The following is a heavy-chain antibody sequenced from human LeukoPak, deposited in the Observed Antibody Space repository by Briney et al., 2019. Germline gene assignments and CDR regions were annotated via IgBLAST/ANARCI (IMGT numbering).Heavy chain of an antibody. V-gene: IGHV4-39*07. D-gene: IGHD1-26*01. CDR2: IYYSGST. CDR3: ARDTGRFPHVAFDI. CDR1: GGSISSSSYY. Sequence: SETLSLTCTVSGGSISSSSYYWGWIRQPPGKGLEWIGSIYYSGSTYYNPSLKSRVTISVDTSKNQFSLKLSSVTAADTAVYYCARDTGRFPHVAFDIWGQGTMVTVSS. J-gene: IGHJ3*02.